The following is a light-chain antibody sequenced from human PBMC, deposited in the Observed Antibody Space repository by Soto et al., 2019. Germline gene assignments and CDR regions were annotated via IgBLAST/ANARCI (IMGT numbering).Light chain of an antibody. CDR1: QGISNY. CDR2: GAS. V-gene: IGKV1-17*03. Sequence: DIQMTQSPSAMSASVGDRVTITCRASQGISNYLAWFQQTPGKVPKRLIYGASSLQGGVPSRFSGSGSGTDFTLTISSLQSDDFAVYCCQQYNNWSFGQGTRLEV. CDR3: QQYNNWS. J-gene: IGKJ5*01.